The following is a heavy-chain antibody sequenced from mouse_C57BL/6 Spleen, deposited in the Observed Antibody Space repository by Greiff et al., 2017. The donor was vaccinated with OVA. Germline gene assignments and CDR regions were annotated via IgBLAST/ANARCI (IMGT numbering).Heavy chain of an antibody. J-gene: IGHJ1*03. CDR2: IDPSDSYT. V-gene: IGHV1-69*01. Sequence: VQLQQPGAELVMPGASVKLSCKASGYTFTSYWMHWVKQRTGQGLEWIGEIDPSDSYTNYNQKFKGKSTLTVDKSSSTADMPLSSLTLEDSAVYYCARTGLITTVVERGDWYFDVWGTGTTVTASS. D-gene: IGHD1-1*01. CDR1: GYTFTSYW. CDR3: ARTGLITTVVERGDWYFDV.